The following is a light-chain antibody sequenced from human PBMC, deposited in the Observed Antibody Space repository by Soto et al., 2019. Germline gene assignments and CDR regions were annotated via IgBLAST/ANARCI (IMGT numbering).Light chain of an antibody. V-gene: IGLV2-8*01. CDR3: SSYAGSNNFVV. J-gene: IGLJ2*01. CDR1: SSDVGGYNY. Sequence: QPVLTQPPSASGSPGQSGTISCTGTSSDVGGYNYVSWYQQHPGKAPKLMIYEVSKRPSGVPDRFSGSKSGNTASLTVSGLQAEDEADYYCSSYAGSNNFVVFGGGTQLTVL. CDR2: EVS.